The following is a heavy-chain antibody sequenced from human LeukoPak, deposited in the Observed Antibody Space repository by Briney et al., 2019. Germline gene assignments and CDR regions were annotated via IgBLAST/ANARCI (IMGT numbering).Heavy chain of an antibody. Sequence: GGSLRLSCAASGFTFSNYAMTWVRQAPGKGLEWVSVISGSGGDTYYADSVKGRFTISRDNSKNTLYLQMNSLRAEDTAVYYCANGNNGDYVRLDYWGQGTLVTVSS. D-gene: IGHD4-17*01. V-gene: IGHV3-23*01. J-gene: IGHJ4*02. CDR1: GFTFSNYA. CDR2: ISGSGGDT. CDR3: ANGNNGDYVRLDY.